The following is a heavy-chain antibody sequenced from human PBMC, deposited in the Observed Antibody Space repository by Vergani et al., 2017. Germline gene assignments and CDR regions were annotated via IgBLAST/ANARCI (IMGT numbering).Heavy chain of an antibody. CDR2: IRYDGNNK. CDR3: ARSSLRLYYYFQY. J-gene: IGHJ4*02. D-gene: IGHD3-16*02. V-gene: IGHV3-30*02. CDR1: GFTFSDYG. Sequence: QVYLVESGGGVVQPGGSLRLSCAASGFTFSDYGIHWVRQAPGKGLEWVTFIRYDGNNKYYAESVKGRFTISRDISKNMVYLQMNYLKTEDTAVYYCARSSLRLYYYFQYWGQGTLVTVSS.